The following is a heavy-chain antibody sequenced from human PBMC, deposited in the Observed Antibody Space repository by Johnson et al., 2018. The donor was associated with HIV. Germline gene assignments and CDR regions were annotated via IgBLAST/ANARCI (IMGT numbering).Heavy chain of an antibody. D-gene: IGHD1-26*01. CDR1: GFTVSSNY. CDR2: IYSGGST. CDR3: ARSSGSYLDDAFDI. V-gene: IGHV3-66*01. J-gene: IGHJ3*02. Sequence: VHLVESGGGLVQPGGSLRLSCAASGFTVSSNYMSWVRQAPGKGLEWVSVIYSGGSTYYADSVKGSFTISRDNSKNKLYLQMNSLRAEDTAVYYCARSSGSYLDDAFDIWGQGTMVTVSS.